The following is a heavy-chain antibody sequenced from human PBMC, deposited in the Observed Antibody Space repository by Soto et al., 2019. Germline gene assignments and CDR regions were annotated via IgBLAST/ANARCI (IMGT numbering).Heavy chain of an antibody. CDR1: GDTFGRFT. D-gene: IGHD4-4*01. CDR3: ARDPSTINKLIGVWFDP. Sequence: SVKVSCKASGDTFGRFTINWVRQAPGQGLEWMGGIKPISDITNYAQRFQGRVTFTADASTSTVYLELSSLRSEDTAMYYRARDPSTINKLIGVWFDPWGQGTLVTVSS. V-gene: IGHV1-69*13. CDR2: IKPISDIT. J-gene: IGHJ5*02.